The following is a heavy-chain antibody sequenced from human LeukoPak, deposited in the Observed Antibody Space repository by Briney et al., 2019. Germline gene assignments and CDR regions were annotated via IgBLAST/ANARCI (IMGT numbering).Heavy chain of an antibody. V-gene: IGHV4-59*01. Sequence: PSETLSLTCTISGGSIGYYYWSWIRQPPGNGLEWIGFFYYSGSTNYKPSLKSQVTISVDPSKNQFSLKLSSVTAADTAVYYCARLSTNWYFDLWGRGTLVTVSS. D-gene: IGHD2-2*01. CDR3: ARLSTNWYFDL. CDR1: GGSIGYYY. J-gene: IGHJ2*01. CDR2: FYYSGST.